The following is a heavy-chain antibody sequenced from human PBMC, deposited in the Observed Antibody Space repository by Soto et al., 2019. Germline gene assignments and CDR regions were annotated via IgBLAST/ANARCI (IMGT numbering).Heavy chain of an antibody. V-gene: IGHV3-23*01. CDR1: GFTFSSYA. Sequence: GGSLRLSCAASGFTFSSYAMSWVRQAPGKGLEWVSAISGSGGSTYYADSVKGRFTISRDNSKNTLYLQMNSLRAEDTAVYYCAKHYYDSSGYYYYFDYWGQGTLVTVSS. J-gene: IGHJ4*02. D-gene: IGHD3-22*01. CDR2: ISGSGGST. CDR3: AKHYYDSSGYYYYFDY.